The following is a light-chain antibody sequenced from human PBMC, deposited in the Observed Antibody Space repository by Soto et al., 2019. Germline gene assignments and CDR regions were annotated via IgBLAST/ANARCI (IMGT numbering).Light chain of an antibody. CDR2: GAS. Sequence: IGMGQSPATMFVSXGERGTLTCRPRGRINKSLAWYRQKPGKAARLLXXGASTRATGILARLSGSGSGRESTLTISSLQSEDFAVYYCQQYNNWPPITFGQGTRLEIK. J-gene: IGKJ5*01. V-gene: IGKV3-15*01. CDR1: GRINKS. CDR3: QQYNNWPPIT.